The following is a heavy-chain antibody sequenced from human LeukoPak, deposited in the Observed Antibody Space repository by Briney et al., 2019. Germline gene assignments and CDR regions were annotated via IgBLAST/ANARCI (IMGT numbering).Heavy chain of an antibody. J-gene: IGHJ6*02. D-gene: IGHD5-24*01. Sequence: PSGTLSLTCAVSGGSISSSNWWSWVRQPPGKGLEWIGEIYHSGSTNYNPSLKSRVTISVDKSKNQFSLKRSSVTAADTAVYYCARDPGWPGYYGMDVWGQGTTVTVSS. V-gene: IGHV4-4*02. CDR3: ARDPGWPGYYGMDV. CDR2: IYHSGST. CDR1: GGSISSSNW.